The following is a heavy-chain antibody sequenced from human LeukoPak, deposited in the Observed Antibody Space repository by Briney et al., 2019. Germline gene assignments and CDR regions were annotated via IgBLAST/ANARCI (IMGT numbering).Heavy chain of an antibody. CDR3: ARHLKTDMVKAHFDY. CDR1: GGSISYYY. CDR2: IYYRGTT. J-gene: IGHJ4*02. V-gene: IGHV4-59*08. Sequence: SETLSLTCTVSGGSISYYYWSWIRQPPGKGLEWIGYIYYRGTTNYNPSLKSRVTISVDTSKNQFSLKLSSVTAADTAVYYCARHLKTDMVKAHFDYWGQGTLVTVSS. D-gene: IGHD5-18*01.